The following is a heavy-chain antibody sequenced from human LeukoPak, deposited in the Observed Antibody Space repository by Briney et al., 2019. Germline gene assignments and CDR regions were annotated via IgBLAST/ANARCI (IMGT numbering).Heavy chain of an antibody. Sequence: SETLSLTCAVSGVSISSSNSYWGWIRQPPGKGLEWIGSIYYSGNTYYNASLKSRVTISVDTSKNQFSLKVTSVTAADTAVYYCARDNRYCIGGYCSNWFDPWGQGTLVTVSS. J-gene: IGHJ5*02. CDR3: ARDNRYCIGGYCSNWFDP. D-gene: IGHD2-15*01. CDR1: GVSISSSNSY. V-gene: IGHV4-39*02. CDR2: IYYSGNT.